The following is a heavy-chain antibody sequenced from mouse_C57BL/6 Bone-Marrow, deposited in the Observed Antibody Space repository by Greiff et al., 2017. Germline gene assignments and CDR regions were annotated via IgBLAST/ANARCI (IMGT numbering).Heavy chain of an antibody. CDR2: IYPRDGST. CDR1: GYTFTSYD. D-gene: IGHD1-1*01. CDR3: ARLEFDGSSGDWYFDV. J-gene: IGHJ1*03. Sequence: VQLQESGPELVKPGASVKLSCKASGYTFTSYDINWVKQRPGQGLEWIGWIYPRDGSTKYNEKFKGKAILTVGTSSSPAYMGLHSLTSADSAVYFCARLEFDGSSGDWYFDVWGTGTTVTVSS. V-gene: IGHV1-85*01.